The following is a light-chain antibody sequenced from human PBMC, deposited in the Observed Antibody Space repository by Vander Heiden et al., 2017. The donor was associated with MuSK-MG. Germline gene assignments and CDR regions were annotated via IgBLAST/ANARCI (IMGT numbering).Light chain of an antibody. Sequence: QALLTQPPSVSGAPGQMVSISCTGSSSNIGAGFDVHWYQQTPGTAPKLLIYVNNNRPSGVPARFSASKSGTSASMAITGLQAEDEADYYCQSYDSSLGWVFGGGTKLTAL. V-gene: IGLV1-40*01. CDR1: SSNIGAGFD. CDR2: VNN. J-gene: IGLJ3*02. CDR3: QSYDSSLGWV.